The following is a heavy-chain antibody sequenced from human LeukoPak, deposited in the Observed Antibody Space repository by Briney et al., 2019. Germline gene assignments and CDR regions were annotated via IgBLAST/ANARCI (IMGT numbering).Heavy chain of an antibody. Sequence: GGSLRLSCAASGFSVSSSYMSWVRQAPGKGLEWVSAFYRGETTYYADSVKGRFTIPRDISRNTLYLQMNSLRAEDTAVYYCARQRSDCSIFDDWGQGTLVTVSS. CDR3: ARQRSDCSIFDD. CDR1: GFSVSSSY. CDR2: FYRGETT. D-gene: IGHD3-10*02. J-gene: IGHJ4*02. V-gene: IGHV3-53*01.